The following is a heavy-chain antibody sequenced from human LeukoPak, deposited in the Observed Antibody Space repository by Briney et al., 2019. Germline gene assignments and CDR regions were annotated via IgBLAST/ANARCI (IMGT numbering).Heavy chain of an antibody. J-gene: IGHJ4*02. D-gene: IGHD3-3*01. V-gene: IGHV3-23*01. CDR2: FVSGDTT. CDR1: GFTFNNYA. CDR3: AKQARYSNFWSGYLYYFDY. Sequence: GGSLRLSCAASGFTFNNYAASWVRQAPGKGLEWVSAFVSGDTTYYADSVKGRFTISRDNSRNTLYLQMNTLRAEDTAIYYCAKQARYSNFWSGYLYYFDYWGQGTLVTVSS.